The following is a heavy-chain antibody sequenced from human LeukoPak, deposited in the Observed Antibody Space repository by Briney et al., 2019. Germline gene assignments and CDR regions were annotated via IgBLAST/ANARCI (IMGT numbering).Heavy chain of an antibody. CDR3: ARAKNKARVTIMDSSGYFHFDY. D-gene: IGHD3-22*01. Sequence: SVKVSCKASGGTFSSYAISWVRQAPGQGLGWMGGIIPIFGTANYAQKFQGRVTITTDESTSTAYMELSSLRSEDTAVYYCARAKNKARVTIMDSSGYFHFDYWGQGTLVTVSS. J-gene: IGHJ4*02. CDR2: IIPIFGTA. V-gene: IGHV1-69*05. CDR1: GGTFSSYA.